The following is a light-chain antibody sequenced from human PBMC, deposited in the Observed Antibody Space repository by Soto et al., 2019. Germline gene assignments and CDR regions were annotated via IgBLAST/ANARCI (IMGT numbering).Light chain of an antibody. J-gene: IGKJ5*01. V-gene: IGKV3-15*01. CDR3: QQYNNWPVT. CDR1: QSVSSN. CDR2: GAS. Sequence: EIVMTQSPATLSVSPGERATLSCRASQSVSSNLAWYQQKPGQAPRLLIYGASTRATGIPARFSGSGSGTEFTLTISSLQSEDVAVYYCQQYNNWPVTFGQGPRLEIK.